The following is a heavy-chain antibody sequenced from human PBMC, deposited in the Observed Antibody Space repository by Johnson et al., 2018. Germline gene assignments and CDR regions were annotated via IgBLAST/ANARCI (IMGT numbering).Heavy chain of an antibody. CDR2: ISNSGGNT. CDR3: AKDGHSTGWLAEYFQH. CDR1: GFTFSSYA. J-gene: IGHJ1*01. D-gene: IGHD6-19*01. V-gene: IGHV3-23*04. Sequence: VQLVQSGGGLVQPGGSLRLSCAASGFTFSSYAMSWFRQAPGKGLEWVSAISNSGGNTFYADSVKGRFTISRANSKNTLYLQMNTLGAEDTAVYYCAKDGHSTGWLAEYFQHWGQGTLVTVAA.